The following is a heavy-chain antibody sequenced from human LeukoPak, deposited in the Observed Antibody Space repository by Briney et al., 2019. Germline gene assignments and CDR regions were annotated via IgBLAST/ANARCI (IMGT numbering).Heavy chain of an antibody. CDR2: ISYDGSNK. Sequence: GGSLGLSCAASGFTFSSYGMHWVRQAPGKGLEWVAVISYDGSNKYYADSVKGRFTISRDNSKNTLYLQMNSLRAEDTAVYYCAKDIGTAQYYFDYWGQGTLVTVSS. V-gene: IGHV3-30*18. CDR3: AKDIGTAQYYFDY. D-gene: IGHD6-13*01. CDR1: GFTFSSYG. J-gene: IGHJ4*02.